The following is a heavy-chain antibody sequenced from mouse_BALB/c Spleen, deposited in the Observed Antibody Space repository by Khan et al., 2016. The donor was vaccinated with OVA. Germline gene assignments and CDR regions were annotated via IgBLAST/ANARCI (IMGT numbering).Heavy chain of an antibody. CDR1: GFTFSSFT. Sequence: EVELVESGGGLVKPGGSLKLSCAASGFTFSSFTMSWVRQTTEKRLEWVATISSGGDNTYYPDSVKGRFTISRDNAKNNLYLQMSSLRSEDTALYYCARSNYGSFAYWGQGTLVTVSA. CDR3: ARSNYGSFAY. V-gene: IGHV5-9*03. CDR2: ISSGGDNT. D-gene: IGHD2-2*01. J-gene: IGHJ3*01.